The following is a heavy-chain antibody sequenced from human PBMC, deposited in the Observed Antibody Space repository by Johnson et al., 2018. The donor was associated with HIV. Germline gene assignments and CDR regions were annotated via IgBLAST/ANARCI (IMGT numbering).Heavy chain of an antibody. D-gene: IGHD2-21*01. V-gene: IGHV3-7*01. CDR3: ARHTGYDAFDI. Sequence: QLVESGGGVVQPGTSLRLSCAASGFTFTSFAMHCVRQAPGKGLEWVANIKEGGSEKYYVDSVRGRFTISRDNAEDSLYLQMNSLRAEETAVYDCARHTGYDAFDIWGQGTMVTVSS. CDR2: IKEGGSEK. J-gene: IGHJ3*02. CDR1: GFTFTSFA.